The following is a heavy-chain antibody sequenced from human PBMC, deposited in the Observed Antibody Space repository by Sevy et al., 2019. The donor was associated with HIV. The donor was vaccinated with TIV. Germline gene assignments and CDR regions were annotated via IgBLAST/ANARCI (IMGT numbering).Heavy chain of an antibody. CDR2: LSFGCGEI. D-gene: IGHD2-2*02. V-gene: IGHV3-23*01. Sequence: GGSLRLSCAASGFTFSKYSMSWVRQPPGKGLEWVSTLSFGCGEINYADSVKGRFTISRDNSKSSVYLQMNNLRPEDTAVYYSAGGGCAKPHDYWGQGTLVTVSS. CDR3: AGGGCAKPHDY. CDR1: GFTFSKYS. J-gene: IGHJ4*02.